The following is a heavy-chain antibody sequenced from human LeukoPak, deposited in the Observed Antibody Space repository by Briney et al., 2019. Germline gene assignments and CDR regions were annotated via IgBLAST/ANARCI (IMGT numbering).Heavy chain of an antibody. J-gene: IGHJ5*02. CDR3: ATSSQLGSYNWFDP. D-gene: IGHD6-6*01. Sequence: SETLSLICTVSGGSISRSYWVWIRQPPGKGLEWIGYIYSSGSTNYNPSLKSRVTISVDTSKNQFSLKLSSGTAADTAVYYCATSSQLGSYNWFDPWGQGTLVTVSS. V-gene: IGHV4-59*01. CDR2: IYSSGST. CDR1: GGSISRSY.